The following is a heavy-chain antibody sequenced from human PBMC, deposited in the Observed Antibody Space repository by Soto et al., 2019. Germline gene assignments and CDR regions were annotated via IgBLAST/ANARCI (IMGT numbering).Heavy chain of an antibody. CDR2: VSQGGAAAYMSEGETT. Sequence: PSETLSLTCTVSGVSIDNSFWSWIRQTPGKGLKWIGYVSQGGAAAYMSEGETTSYNPSLESRATISLDLPKNQFSLKLTSVTAADTAVYYFARDRGGITVSSKPLGEWFDPWGQGTLVTVSS. J-gene: IGHJ5*02. CDR1: GVSIDNSF. V-gene: IGHV4-59*01. D-gene: IGHD3-16*01. CDR3: ARDRGGITVSSKPLGEWFDP.